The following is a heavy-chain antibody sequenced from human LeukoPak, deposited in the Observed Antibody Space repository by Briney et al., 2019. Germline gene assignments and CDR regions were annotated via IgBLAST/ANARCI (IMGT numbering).Heavy chain of an antibody. CDR3: ARGTSGYRRGSFDY. CDR2: IYYSGST. Sequence: SETLSLTCTVSGGSINSYYWSWIRQPPGKGLEWIGYIYYSGSTNYNPSLKSRVTISLDTSNNQFSLKLSSVTAADTAVYYCARGTSGYRRGSFDYWGQGTLVTVSS. J-gene: IGHJ4*02. V-gene: IGHV4-59*01. D-gene: IGHD3-22*01. CDR1: GGSINSYY.